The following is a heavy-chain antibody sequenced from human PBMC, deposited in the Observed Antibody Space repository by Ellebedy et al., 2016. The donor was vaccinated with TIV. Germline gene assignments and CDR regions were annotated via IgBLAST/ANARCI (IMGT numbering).Heavy chain of an antibody. J-gene: IGHJ5*02. CDR2: ISGSGGST. CDR3: AGRPWDKKSGFNP. D-gene: IGHD1-26*01. Sequence: GESLKISXAASGFTFSSYAMSWVRQAPGKGLEWVSAISGSGGSTYYADSVKGRFTISRDNSKNTLYLQMNSLRAEDTAVYYCAGRPWDKKSGFNPWGQGTLVTVSS. CDR1: GFTFSSYA. V-gene: IGHV3-23*01.